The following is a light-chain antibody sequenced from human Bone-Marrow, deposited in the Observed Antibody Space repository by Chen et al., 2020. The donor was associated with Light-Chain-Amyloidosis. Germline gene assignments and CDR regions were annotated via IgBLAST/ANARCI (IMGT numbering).Light chain of an antibody. CDR2: EVT. CDR1: SSDVGGDNH. J-gene: IGLJ1*01. Sequence: QSALTQPASVSGPPGQSITIPCPGTSSDVGGDNHVSWYQQPPDKAPKLMIYEVTNRPSWVPDRFSGSKSDNTASLTISGLQTEDEADYFCSSYTITNTLVFGSGTRVTVL. CDR3: SSYTITNTLV. V-gene: IGLV2-14*01.